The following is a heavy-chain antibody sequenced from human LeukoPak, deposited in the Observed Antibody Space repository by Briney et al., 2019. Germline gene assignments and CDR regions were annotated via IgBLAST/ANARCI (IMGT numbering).Heavy chain of an antibody. CDR1: GFTFSSYG. Sequence: GRSLRLSCAASGFTFSSYGMHWVRQAPGKGLEWVAVIWYDGSNKYYADSVKGRFTISGDNSKNTLYLQMNSLRAEDTAVYYCARDPCGGDCYAFDIWGQGTMVTVSS. J-gene: IGHJ3*02. CDR3: ARDPCGGDCYAFDI. CDR2: IWYDGSNK. D-gene: IGHD2-21*02. V-gene: IGHV3-33*01.